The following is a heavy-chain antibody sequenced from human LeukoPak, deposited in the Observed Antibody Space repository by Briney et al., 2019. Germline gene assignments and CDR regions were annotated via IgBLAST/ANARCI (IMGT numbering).Heavy chain of an antibody. CDR1: GFTFRSYA. J-gene: IGHJ4*02. CDR2: IWFDGSNE. CDR3: ARDQYSSGWSHLGDY. D-gene: IGHD6-19*01. V-gene: IGHV3-33*01. Sequence: PGTSLRLSCVASGFTFRSYAMHWVRQAPGKGLEWVAVIWFDGSNEHYADSMKGRVTISRDNSKNTLYLQMYTLRAEDTAVYYCARDQYSSGWSHLGDYWGQGTLVTVSS.